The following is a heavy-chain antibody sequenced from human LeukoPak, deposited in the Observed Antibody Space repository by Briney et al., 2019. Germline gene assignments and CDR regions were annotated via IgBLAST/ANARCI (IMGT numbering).Heavy chain of an antibody. CDR2: IGTAGDT. D-gene: IGHD6-19*01. CDR3: ARGNVAVAGTGTETSDYYYGMDV. J-gene: IGHJ6*02. V-gene: IGHV3-13*01. Sequence: GGSLRLSCAASGFTFSSYDMHWVRQATGKGLEWVSAIGTAGDTYYPGSVKGRFTISRENAKNSLYLQMNSLRAGDTAVYYCARGNVAVAGTGTETSDYYYGMDVWGQGTTVTVSS. CDR1: GFTFSSYD.